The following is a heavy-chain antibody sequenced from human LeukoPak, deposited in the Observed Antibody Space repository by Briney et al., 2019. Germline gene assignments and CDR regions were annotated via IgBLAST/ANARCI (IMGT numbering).Heavy chain of an antibody. V-gene: IGHV3-7*03. D-gene: IGHD3-22*01. J-gene: IGHJ4*02. CDR3: ATIVVVSSSLEDY. Sequence: TGGSLRLSCAASGFTFTSYWMSWVRQAPGKGLEWVANIKQDGSEKYYVDSVKGRFTISRDNAKKSLYLQMNSLRAEDTAVYYCATIVVVSSSLEDYWGQGTLVTVSS. CDR1: GFTFTSYW. CDR2: IKQDGSEK.